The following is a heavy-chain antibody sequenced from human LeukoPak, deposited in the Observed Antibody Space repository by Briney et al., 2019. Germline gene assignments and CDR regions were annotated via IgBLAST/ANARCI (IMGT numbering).Heavy chain of an antibody. CDR3: ASSRTYYYGSGSSDYFDY. D-gene: IGHD3-10*01. V-gene: IGHV4-34*01. CDR2: INHSGST. J-gene: IGHJ4*02. Sequence: SETLSLTCAVYGGSFSGYYWSWIRQPPGKGLEWIGEINHSGSTNYNPSLKSRVTISVDTSENQFSLKLSSVTAADTAVYYCASSRTYYYGSGSSDYFDYWGQGTLVTVSS. CDR1: GGSFSGYY.